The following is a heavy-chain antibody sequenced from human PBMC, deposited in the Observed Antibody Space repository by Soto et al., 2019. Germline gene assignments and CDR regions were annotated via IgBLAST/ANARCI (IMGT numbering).Heavy chain of an antibody. CDR2: VIPLFDTA. CDR3: ATGGHNDGYNFYHGMDV. Sequence: QGQVVQSGAEVKKPGSSVKVSCKVSGGIFTNNAISWVRQARGQGLEWLGGVIPLFDTAYYAQIFRGRLRISADGATTTAYMELSGLTSADTAVYFCATGGHNDGYNFYHGMDVWGQGTTVTVS. CDR1: GGIFTNNA. D-gene: IGHD5-18*01. V-gene: IGHV1-69*01. J-gene: IGHJ6*02.